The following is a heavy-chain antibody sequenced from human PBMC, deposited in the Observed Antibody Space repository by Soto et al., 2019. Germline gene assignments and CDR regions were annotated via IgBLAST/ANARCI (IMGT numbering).Heavy chain of an antibody. Sequence: PSQTLSLTCAISVDSVSSNSAAWNLISQSPSRGLEWLGRTYYRSKWYNDYAVSVKSRITINPDTSKNQFSLQLNSVTPEDTAAYYCARDSSRWLGDWFDPWGQGNRVT. CDR2: TYYRSKWYN. J-gene: IGHJ5*02. V-gene: IGHV6-1*01. D-gene: IGHD6-13*01. CDR1: VDSVSSNSAA. CDR3: ARDSSRWLGDWFDP.